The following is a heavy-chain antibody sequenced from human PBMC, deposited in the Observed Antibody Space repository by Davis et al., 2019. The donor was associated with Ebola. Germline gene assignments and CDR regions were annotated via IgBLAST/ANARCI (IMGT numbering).Heavy chain of an antibody. J-gene: IGHJ6*02. CDR2: IYPEDGET. Sequence: ASVKVSCKVSGYTLTAFSMHWVRQAPGKGLEWMGGIYPEDGETIYAQKFQGRVTMTEDTSTDTAYMELSSLRSEDTAVYYCATSTTVEGRVYDYDGMDVWGQGTTVTVSS. D-gene: IGHD4-11*01. CDR1: GYTLTAFS. V-gene: IGHV1-24*01. CDR3: ATSTTVEGRVYDYDGMDV.